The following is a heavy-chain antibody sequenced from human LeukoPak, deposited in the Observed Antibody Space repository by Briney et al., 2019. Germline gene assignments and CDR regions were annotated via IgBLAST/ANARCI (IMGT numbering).Heavy chain of an antibody. CDR1: GYSFTSYW. CDR3: ARLVLLRIGEPTGNFDH. CDR2: IYPGDSDS. D-gene: IGHD3-10*01. J-gene: IGHJ4*02. Sequence: GESLKISCEVSGYSFTSYWIGWVRQMPGKGLEWMGFIYPGDSDSTYSPSFQGQVTVSVDKSTSTAYPQWSSLKASDTAMYYCARLVLLRIGEPTGNFDHWGQGTLVTVSS. V-gene: IGHV5-51*01.